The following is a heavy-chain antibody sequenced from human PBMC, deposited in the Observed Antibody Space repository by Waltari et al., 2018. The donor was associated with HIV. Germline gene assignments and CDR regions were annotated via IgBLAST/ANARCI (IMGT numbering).Heavy chain of an antibody. CDR2: MSSDDSRT. CDR3: ARIYSSGWYEYFDY. Sequence: EVQLVESGGGLVQPGGSLRLSCAASGFTFSSYWMHWVRQAPGTGLVGVSRMSSDDSRTICADAVKRQFTISRDNSKNTLYLQMNSLRAEDTAVYYCARIYSSGWYEYFDYWGQGTLVTVSS. CDR1: GFTFSSYW. D-gene: IGHD6-19*01. J-gene: IGHJ4*02. V-gene: IGHV3-74*01.